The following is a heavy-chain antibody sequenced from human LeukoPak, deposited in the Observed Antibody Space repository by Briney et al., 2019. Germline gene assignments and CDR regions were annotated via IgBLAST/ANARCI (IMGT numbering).Heavy chain of an antibody. CDR3: ATGYDYVWGSYRYTGN. D-gene: IGHD3-16*02. Sequence: GGSLRLSCAASGFTFSSYEMNWVRQAPGKGLEWVPYISSSGSTIYYADSVKGRFTISRDNAKNSLYLQMNSLRAEDTAVYYCATGYDYVWGSYRYTGNWGQGTLVTVSS. J-gene: IGHJ4*02. V-gene: IGHV3-48*03. CDR2: ISSSGSTI. CDR1: GFTFSSYE.